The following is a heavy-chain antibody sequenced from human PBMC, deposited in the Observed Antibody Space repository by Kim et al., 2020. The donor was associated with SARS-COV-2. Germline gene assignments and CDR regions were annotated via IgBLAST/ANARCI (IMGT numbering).Heavy chain of an antibody. CDR1: GFTFSDYY. CDR3: ARDRGRAVAGRPDP. J-gene: IGHJ5*02. Sequence: GGSLRLSCAASGFTFSDYYMSWIRQAPGKGLEWVSYISSSSSYTNYADSVKGRFTISRDNAKNSLYLQMNSLRAEDTAVYYCARDRGRAVAGRPDPWGQGTLVTVSS. V-gene: IGHV3-11*06. CDR2: ISSSSSYT. D-gene: IGHD6-19*01.